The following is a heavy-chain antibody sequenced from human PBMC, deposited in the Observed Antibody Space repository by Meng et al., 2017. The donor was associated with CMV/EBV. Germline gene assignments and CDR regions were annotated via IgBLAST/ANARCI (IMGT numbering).Heavy chain of an antibody. CDR3: ARGLSSSSFDY. CDR1: GYSISSGYY. D-gene: IGHD6-6*01. J-gene: IGHJ4*02. Sequence: SETLSLTCTVSGYSISSGYYWGWIRQPPGKGLEWIGSLYHSGSTYYNPSLKSRVTTSVDTSKNQFSLKLSSVTAADTAVYYCARGLSSSSFDYWGQGTLVTVSS. V-gene: IGHV4-38-2*02. CDR2: LYHSGST.